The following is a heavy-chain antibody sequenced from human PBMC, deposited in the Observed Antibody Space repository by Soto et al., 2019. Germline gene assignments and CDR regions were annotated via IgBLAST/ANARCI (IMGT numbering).Heavy chain of an antibody. CDR2: IYYSGST. CDR3: ARDKGIMWFGEARPSYYGMDV. CDR1: GGSITSYF. V-gene: IGHV4-59*01. J-gene: IGHJ6*02. D-gene: IGHD3-10*01. Sequence: ETLSLTCTVSGGSITSYFWSWVRQPPGKGLEWIGYIYYSGSTNYNPSLKSRVTISVDTSKNQFSLKLSSVTAADTAVYYCARDKGIMWFGEARPSYYGMDVWGQGTTVTVSS.